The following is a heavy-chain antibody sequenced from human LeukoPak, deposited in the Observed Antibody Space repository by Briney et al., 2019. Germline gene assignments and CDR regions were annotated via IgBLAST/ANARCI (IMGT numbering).Heavy chain of an antibody. CDR1: GGSFSSYY. V-gene: IGHV4-59*01. CDR3: ARAGYSGSDFSV. D-gene: IGHD5-12*01. Sequence: SETLSLTCTLSGGSFSSYYWSWIRQPPGKGLEWIGYIYYSGSTNYNPSLKSRVTISVDTSKNQFSLKLSSVTATDTAVYYCARAGYSGSDFSVWGKGSTVTISS. CDR2: IYYSGST. J-gene: IGHJ6*04.